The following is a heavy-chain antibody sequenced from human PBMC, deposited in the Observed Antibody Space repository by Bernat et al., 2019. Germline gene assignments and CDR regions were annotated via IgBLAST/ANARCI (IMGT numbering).Heavy chain of an antibody. CDR2: VSAYNGST. CDR3: ATTSVSHYWYFDL. CDR1: GFIFTSNG. D-gene: IGHD2-21*02. J-gene: IGHJ2*01. V-gene: IGHV1-18*01. Sequence: QGELVQSGTEMKKLGASVRVSCKAPGFIFTSNGFAWVRQAPGQGLEWMGRVSAYNGSTQYAQKFQGRVLMTTDSSTTTAYMELKNLRSDDTAVYFCATTSVSHYWYFDLWGRGTLVTVSS.